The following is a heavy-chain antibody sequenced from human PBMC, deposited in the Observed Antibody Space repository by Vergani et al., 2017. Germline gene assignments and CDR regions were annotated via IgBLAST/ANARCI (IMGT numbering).Heavy chain of an antibody. Sequence: QVHLVESGGGVVQPGRSLRLSCVVSVFTPCYYGMHWVRQAPGKGLEWVAVISYDGTKKYYADSVKGRFTISRDNSKSTLYLQMNSLRAEDTAVYYCARDGLLDRSMDVWGKGTTVTVSS. CDR2: ISYDGTKK. V-gene: IGHV3-30*03. J-gene: IGHJ6*03. CDR3: ARDGLLDRSMDV. CDR1: VFTPCYYG. D-gene: IGHD3-3*02.